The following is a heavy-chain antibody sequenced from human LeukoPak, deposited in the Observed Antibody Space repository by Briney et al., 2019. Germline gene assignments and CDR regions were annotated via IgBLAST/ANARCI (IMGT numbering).Heavy chain of an antibody. CDR1: GYTFSSFG. CDR2: ISAYNGNT. J-gene: IGHJ4*02. CDR3: ARIWDSSGYFDY. Sequence: ASVKVSCKASGYTFSSFGITWVRQAPGQGLEWMGWISAYNGNTNYAQKLQGRVTMTTDTSTSTAYMELRSLRSDDTAVYYCARIWDSSGYFDYWGQGTLVTVSS. D-gene: IGHD3-22*01. V-gene: IGHV1-18*01.